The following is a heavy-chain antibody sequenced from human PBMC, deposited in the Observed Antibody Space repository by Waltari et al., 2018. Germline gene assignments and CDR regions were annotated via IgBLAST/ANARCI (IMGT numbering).Heavy chain of an antibody. D-gene: IGHD6-13*01. CDR1: GGSISSHY. CDR3: ARVNIAAAGTRYYYYGMDV. CDR2: IYYSGST. Sequence: QVQLQESGPGLVKPSETLSLTCTVSGGSISSHYWSWIRQPPGKGLEWIGYIYYSGSTNYNPPRKSRVTISVDTSKNQFSLKLSSVTAADTAVYYCARVNIAAAGTRYYYYGMDVWGQGTTVTVSS. V-gene: IGHV4-59*11. J-gene: IGHJ6*02.